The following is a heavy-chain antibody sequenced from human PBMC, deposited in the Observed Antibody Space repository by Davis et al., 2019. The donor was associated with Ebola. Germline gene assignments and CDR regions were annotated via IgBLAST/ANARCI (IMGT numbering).Heavy chain of an antibody. V-gene: IGHV4-4*02. CDR1: GGSISSSNW. CDR2: IYHSGST. J-gene: IGHJ5*02. CDR3: ARDSSGWYRSGTNWFDP. Sequence: MPSETLSLTCAVSGGSISSSNWWSWVRQPPGKGLEWIGEIYHSGSTNYNPSLKSRVTISVDKSKNQFSLKLSSVTAADTAVYYCARDSSGWYRSGTNWFDPWGQGTLVTVSS. D-gene: IGHD6-19*01.